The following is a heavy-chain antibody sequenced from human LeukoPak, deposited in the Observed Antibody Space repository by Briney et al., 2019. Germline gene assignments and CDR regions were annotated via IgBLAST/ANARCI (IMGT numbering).Heavy chain of an antibody. D-gene: IGHD2-15*01. CDR1: GGSISSGGYY. CDR2: IYYSGST. CDR3: ARDVNKVDDAFDI. V-gene: IGHV4-31*03. J-gene: IGHJ3*02. Sequence: SETLSLTCTVSGGSISSGGYYWGWIRQHPGKGLEWIGYIYYSGSTYYNPSLKSRVTISVDTSKNQFSLKLSSVTAADTAVYYCARDVNKVDDAFDIWGQGTMVTVSS.